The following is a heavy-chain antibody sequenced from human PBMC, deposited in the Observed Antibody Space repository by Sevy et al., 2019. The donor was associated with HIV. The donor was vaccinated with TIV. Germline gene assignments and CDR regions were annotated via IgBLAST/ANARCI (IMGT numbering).Heavy chain of an antibody. CDR3: ARDRPEQWLDKFDY. CDR1: GFTFSSYS. Sequence: GGSLRLSCAASGFTFSSYSMNWVRQAPGKGLEWVSSISSSSSYIYYADSVKGRLTISRDNAKNSLYLQMNSRRAEDTAVYYCARDRPEQWLDKFDYWGQGTLVTVSS. V-gene: IGHV3-21*01. J-gene: IGHJ4*02. D-gene: IGHD6-19*01. CDR2: ISSSSSYI.